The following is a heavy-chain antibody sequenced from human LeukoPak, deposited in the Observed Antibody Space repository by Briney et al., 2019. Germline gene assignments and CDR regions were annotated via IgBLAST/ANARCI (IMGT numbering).Heavy chain of an antibody. D-gene: IGHD3-3*01. CDR1: GFTFDDYT. J-gene: IGHJ6*02. V-gene: IGHV3-43*01. CDR3: AKALHYDFWSGAYYGMDV. CDR2: ISWDGGST. Sequence: GGSLRLSCAASGFTFDDYTMHWVRQAPGKGLEWVSLISWDGGSTYYADSVKGRFTISRDNSKNSLYLQMNSLRTEDTALYCCAKALHYDFWSGAYYGMDVWGQGTTVTVSS.